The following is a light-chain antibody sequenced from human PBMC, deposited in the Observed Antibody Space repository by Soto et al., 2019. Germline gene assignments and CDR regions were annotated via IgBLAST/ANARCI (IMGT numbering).Light chain of an antibody. V-gene: IGLV2-14*01. CDR3: SSYTISSNLDVV. J-gene: IGLJ2*01. CDR2: EVS. Sequence: QSALTQPASVSGSPGQSITISCTGTSSDVGGYNYVSWYQQHPGKAPKLMIYEVSNRPSGVSNRFSGSQSGNTASLTISGLQAEDEADYYCSSYTISSNLDVVFGGGTQLTVL. CDR1: SSDVGGYNY.